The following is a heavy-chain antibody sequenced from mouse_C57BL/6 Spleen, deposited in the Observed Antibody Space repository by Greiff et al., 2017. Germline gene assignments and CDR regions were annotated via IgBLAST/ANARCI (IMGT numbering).Heavy chain of an antibody. D-gene: IGHD2-4*01. CDR3: AKGYYDYDEGAFFFDY. Sequence: EVQLVESGGGLVKPGGSLKLSCAASGFTFSSYAMSWVRQTPEKRLEWVATISGGGSYTYYPDNVKGRFTISRDNAKNNLYLQMSHLKSEDTAMYYCAKGYYDYDEGAFFFDYWGQGTTLTVSS. J-gene: IGHJ2*01. CDR2: ISGGGSYT. V-gene: IGHV5-4*01. CDR1: GFTFSSYA.